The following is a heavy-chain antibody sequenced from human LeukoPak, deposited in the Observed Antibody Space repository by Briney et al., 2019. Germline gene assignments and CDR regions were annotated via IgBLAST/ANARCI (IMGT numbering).Heavy chain of an antibody. CDR3: ARHEASVGPLLYYYYYMDV. J-gene: IGHJ6*03. Sequence: SETLSLTCTVSGGSISSSSYYWGWIRQPPGQGLGWIGSIYYSGSTYYNPSLKSRVTISVDTSKNQFSLKLSSVTAADTAVYYCARHEASVGPLLYYYYYMDVWGKGTTVTVSS. CDR1: GGSISSSSYY. V-gene: IGHV4-39*01. D-gene: IGHD4-23*01. CDR2: IYYSGST.